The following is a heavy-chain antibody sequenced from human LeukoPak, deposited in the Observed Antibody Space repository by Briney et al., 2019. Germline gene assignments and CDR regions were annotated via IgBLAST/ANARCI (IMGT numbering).Heavy chain of an antibody. CDR1: GFLFSNYW. CDR2: IRQDGNEK. CDR3: AKDQAGSLVSGSYSFDS. J-gene: IGHJ4*02. D-gene: IGHD3-10*01. V-gene: IGHV3-7*03. Sequence: TGGSLRLSCGASGFLFSNYWMSWLRQTPGKGLEWVANIRQDGNEKRYVDSVKGRFTISRDNAKNSLYVQMNSLRAEDTAVYYCAKDQAGSLVSGSYSFDSWGQGTLVTVSS.